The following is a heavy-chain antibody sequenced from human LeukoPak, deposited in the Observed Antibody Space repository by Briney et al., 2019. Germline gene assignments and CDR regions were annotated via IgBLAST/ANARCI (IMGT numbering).Heavy chain of an antibody. Sequence: GGSLRLSCAASGFTFSSYEMNWVRQAPAKGLEWVSYISSSGSTIYYADSAKGRFTISRDNAKNSLYLQMNSLRTEDTTVYYCARGTARSDYWGQGTLVTVSS. CDR1: GFTFSSYE. CDR2: ISSSGSTI. CDR3: ARGTARSDY. D-gene: IGHD4-17*01. V-gene: IGHV3-48*03. J-gene: IGHJ4*02.